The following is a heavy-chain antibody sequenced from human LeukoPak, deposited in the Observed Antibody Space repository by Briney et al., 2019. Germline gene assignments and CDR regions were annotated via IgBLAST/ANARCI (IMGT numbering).Heavy chain of an antibody. V-gene: IGHV4-59*08. Sequence: PSETLSLTCTVSGASISNYYWSWIRQSLGKGLEWIGYMLYSGSTNQNPSLRSRVTISVDTSKNQVSLKLSSVTAADTAVYYCARSDIWGSYRFLDYWGQGALVTVSS. J-gene: IGHJ4*02. CDR1: GASISNYY. CDR3: ARSDIWGSYRFLDY. CDR2: MLYSGST. D-gene: IGHD3-16*02.